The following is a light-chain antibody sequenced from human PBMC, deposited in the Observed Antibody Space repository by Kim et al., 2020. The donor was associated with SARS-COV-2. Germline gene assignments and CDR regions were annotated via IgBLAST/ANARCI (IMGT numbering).Light chain of an antibody. J-gene: IGKJ2*01. V-gene: IGKV3-11*01. CDR3: QQRYNWPYT. Sequence: SLSPEERATLSCRASRSISIYLAWYPQKPGQTPRLLIYDASHRATGIPARFSGSGSGADFTLTISSLEPEDSAVFYCQQRYNWPYTFGQGTKLEI. CDR1: RSISIY. CDR2: DAS.